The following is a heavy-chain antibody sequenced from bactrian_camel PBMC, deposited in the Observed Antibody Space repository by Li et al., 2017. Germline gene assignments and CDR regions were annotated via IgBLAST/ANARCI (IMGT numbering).Heavy chain of an antibody. CDR2: INSDGTNA. CDR3: IRLGGSWSDFTY. Sequence: DVQLVESGGGLVQPGESLRLSCAASAVTFSRDATMWVRQNPGKGLEWVSGINSDGTNAYYRDSLKGRFTISRDNAKNTVYLQLNSLKTEDMAMYYCIRLGGSWSDFTYWGQGTQVTVS. J-gene: IGHJ6*01. D-gene: IGHD6*01. V-gene: IGHV3S40*01. CDR1: AVTFSRDA.